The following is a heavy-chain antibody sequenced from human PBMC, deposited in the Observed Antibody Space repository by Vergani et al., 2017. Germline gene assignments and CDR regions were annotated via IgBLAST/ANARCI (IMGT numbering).Heavy chain of an antibody. Sequence: EVQLVESGGGLVQPGGSLRLSCAASGFTFSSYWMSWVRQAPGKGLEWVANIKQDGSEKYYVDSVKGRFTISRDNAKNSLYLQMNSLRAEDTAVYYCAKYSSSWYRNYFQHWGQGTLVTVSS. D-gene: IGHD6-13*01. CDR2: IKQDGSEK. CDR3: AKYSSSWYRNYFQH. CDR1: GFTFSSYW. J-gene: IGHJ1*01. V-gene: IGHV3-7*03.